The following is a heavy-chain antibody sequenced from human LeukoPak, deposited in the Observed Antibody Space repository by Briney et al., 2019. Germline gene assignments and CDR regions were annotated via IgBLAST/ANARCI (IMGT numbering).Heavy chain of an antibody. CDR2: ISSSSSYI. D-gene: IGHD2-15*01. V-gene: IGHV3-21*01. CDR3: ARVRYCSGGSCYSPFDY. CDR1: GFTFSSYS. Sequence: PGGSLRLSCAASGFTFSSYSMNWVRQAPGKGLKWVSSISSSSSYIYYADSVKGRFTISRDNAKNSLYLQMNSLRAEDTAVYYCARVRYCSGGSCYSPFDYWGQGTLVTVSS. J-gene: IGHJ4*02.